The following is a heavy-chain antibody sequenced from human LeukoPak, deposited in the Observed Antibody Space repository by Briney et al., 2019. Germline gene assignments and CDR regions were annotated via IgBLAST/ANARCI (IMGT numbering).Heavy chain of an antibody. CDR1: GYTFTSYA. Sequence: ASVKVSCKASGYTFTSYAMHWVRQAPGQRLEWMGWINAGNGNTEYSQKFQGRVTITRDTSASTAYMELSSLRSEDTAVYYCARVREYYYGSGSSNWFDPWGQGTLVTVSS. CDR2: INAGNGNT. V-gene: IGHV1-3*01. J-gene: IGHJ5*02. CDR3: ARVREYYYGSGSSNWFDP. D-gene: IGHD3-10*01.